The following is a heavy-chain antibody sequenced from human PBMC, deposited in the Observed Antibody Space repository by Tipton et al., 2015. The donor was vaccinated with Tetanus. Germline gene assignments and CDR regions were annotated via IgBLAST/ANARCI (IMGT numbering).Heavy chain of an antibody. J-gene: IGHJ4*02. CDR1: GGSMSNNY. D-gene: IGHD3-10*01. CDR3: ARHPPPYYYGSGSYLDY. CDR2: IYYSGST. V-gene: IGHV4-39*01. Sequence: GLVKPSETLSLTCTVSGGSMSNNYWSWIRQPPGKALEWIGSIYYSGSTFYHPSLQSRVTISVDTSKNQFSLRLSSVAAADTAVYFCARHPPPYYYGSGSYLDYWGQGTPVTVSS.